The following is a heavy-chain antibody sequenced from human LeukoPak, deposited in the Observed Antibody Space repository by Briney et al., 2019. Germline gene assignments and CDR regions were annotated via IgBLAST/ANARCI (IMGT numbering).Heavy chain of an antibody. D-gene: IGHD2-2*02. Sequence: SVKVSCKASGGTFSSYAMSWVRQAPGQGLEWMGGIIPIFGTANYAQKFQGRVTITTDESTSTAYMELSSLRSEDTAVYYCARGPRRRDCSSTSCYKYYYYMDVWGKGTTVTVSS. CDR2: IIPIFGTA. J-gene: IGHJ6*03. CDR3: ARGPRRRDCSSTSCYKYYYYMDV. V-gene: IGHV1-69*05. CDR1: GGTFSSYA.